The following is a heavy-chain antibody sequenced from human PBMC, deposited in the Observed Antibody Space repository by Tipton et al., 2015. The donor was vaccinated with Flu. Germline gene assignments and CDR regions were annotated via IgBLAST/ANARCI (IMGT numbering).Heavy chain of an antibody. J-gene: IGHJ6*02. D-gene: IGHD6-19*01. CDR3: AREIRHSDWTLDYYGMDV. CDR2: FYRGGST. Sequence: SLRLSCAASGFLVSDKYMTWVRQAPGKGLGWVSTFYRGGSTYYADSVKGRFSISRDRSNNTVYLQLDNLRAEDTAVYFCAREIRHSDWTLDYYGMDVWGQGTTVIVSS. V-gene: IGHV3-53*01. CDR1: GFLVSDKY.